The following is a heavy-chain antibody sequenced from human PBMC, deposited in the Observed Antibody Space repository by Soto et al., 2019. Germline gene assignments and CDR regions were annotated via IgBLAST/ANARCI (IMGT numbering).Heavy chain of an antibody. Sequence: EVQLLESGGDVVRPGGSLRLSCAASGFTFSSYAMGWVRQAPGKGLEWVAGVSRDGTYTFYADSVRGRFSISRDNSRDTVDLYMNALRGDDTAVYFCVKYTVTEYLGEAWGQGTLVSVSS. J-gene: IGHJ5*02. D-gene: IGHD3-16*01. V-gene: IGHV3-23*01. CDR1: GFTFSSYA. CDR2: VSRDGTYT. CDR3: VKYTVTEYLGEA.